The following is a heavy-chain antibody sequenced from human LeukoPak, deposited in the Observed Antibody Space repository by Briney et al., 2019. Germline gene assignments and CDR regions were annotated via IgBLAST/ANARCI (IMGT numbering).Heavy chain of an antibody. CDR2: INPSGGST. CDR1: GYTFTSYY. CDR3: AREGSTVTTTYYFDY. Sequence: GASVKVSCKASGYTFTSYYMHWVRQAPGQGLEWMGIINPSGGSTSYAQKFQGRVTMTRGMSTSTVYMELSSLRSEDTAVYYCAREGSTVTTTYYFDYWGQGTLVTVSS. V-gene: IGHV1-46*01. J-gene: IGHJ4*02. D-gene: IGHD4-17*01.